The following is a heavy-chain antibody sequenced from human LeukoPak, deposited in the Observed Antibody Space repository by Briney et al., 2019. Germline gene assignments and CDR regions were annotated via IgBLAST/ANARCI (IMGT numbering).Heavy chain of an antibody. CDR1: GYTFTSYY. Sequence: SVQVSCKASGYTFTSYYMLWVRQAPGPGLEWIGIINPSGGSTSYAQTFHGKVTMTNDMSKITVYMELRRLSSEAPAVYYFSGAGITGTSLALDIGGKGKMVTVFS. V-gene: IGHV1-46*01. CDR2: INPSGGST. J-gene: IGHJ3*02. CDR3: SGAGITGTSLALDI. D-gene: IGHD1-7*01.